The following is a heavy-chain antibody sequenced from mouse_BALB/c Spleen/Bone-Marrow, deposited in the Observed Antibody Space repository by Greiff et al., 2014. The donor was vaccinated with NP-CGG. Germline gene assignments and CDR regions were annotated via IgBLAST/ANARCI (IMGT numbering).Heavy chain of an antibody. J-gene: IGHJ2*01. V-gene: IGHV14-1*02. D-gene: IGHD4-1*01. CDR2: IDPEIGNT. CDR1: GFNIKDYF. Sequence: VQLQQPGAELVRPGALVKLSCKASGFNIKDYFMHWVKQRPEQGLEWIGWIDPEIGNTLYDPKFQGKASITADTPSNTAYLQLSSLTSEDTAVYYCARLFGTRDFDYWGQGTTLTVSS. CDR3: ARLFGTRDFDY.